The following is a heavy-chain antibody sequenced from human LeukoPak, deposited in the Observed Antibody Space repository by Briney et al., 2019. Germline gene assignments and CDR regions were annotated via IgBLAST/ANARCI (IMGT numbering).Heavy chain of an antibody. CDR1: GFTFSSYA. CDR2: ISYDGSNK. Sequence: PGGSLRLSCAASGFTFSSYAMHRVRQAPGKGLEWVAVISYDGSNKYYADSVKGRFTISRDNSKNTLYLQMNSLRAEDTAVYYCARDRRGDSYGSPYGMDVWGQGTTVTVSS. D-gene: IGHD5-18*01. CDR3: ARDRRGDSYGSPYGMDV. J-gene: IGHJ6*02. V-gene: IGHV3-30-3*01.